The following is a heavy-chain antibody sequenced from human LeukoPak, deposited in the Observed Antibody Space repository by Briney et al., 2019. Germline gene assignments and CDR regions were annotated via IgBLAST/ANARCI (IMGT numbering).Heavy chain of an antibody. CDR3: ARDGSNWFDP. Sequence: SVKVSCKASGGTFSSYAISWVRQAPGQGLEWMGGIIPIFGTANYAQKFQGRVTITADKSTSTAHMELSSLRSEDTAVYYCARDGSNWFDPWGQGTLVTVSS. D-gene: IGHD3-10*01. V-gene: IGHV1-69*06. CDR1: GGTFSSYA. J-gene: IGHJ5*02. CDR2: IIPIFGTA.